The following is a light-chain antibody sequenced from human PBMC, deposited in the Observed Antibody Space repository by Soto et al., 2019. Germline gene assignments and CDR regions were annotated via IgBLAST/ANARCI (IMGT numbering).Light chain of an antibody. CDR1: SGSIDSNY. J-gene: IGLJ3*02. CDR2: QGN. Sequence: NFMLTQPHSVSESPGKTVTISCTRSSGSIDSNYVLWYQQRPGSSPTTVIYQGNQRPSGVPDRFSGSIDSSSDSASLAISGLKTEDESEYYCQSYDSKHRMLGGGTKLTVL. CDR3: QSYDSKHRM. V-gene: IGLV6-57*01.